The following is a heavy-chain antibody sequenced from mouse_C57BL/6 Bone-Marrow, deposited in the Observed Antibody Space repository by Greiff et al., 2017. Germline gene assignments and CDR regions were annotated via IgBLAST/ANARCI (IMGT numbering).Heavy chain of an antibody. CDR1: GYTFTGYW. CDR3: ARSSVVATRYAMDY. CDR2: ILPGSGST. J-gene: IGHJ4*01. V-gene: IGHV1-9*01. Sequence: QVKLQQSGAELMKPGASVKLSCKATGYTFTGYWIEWVEQRPGHGLEWIGEILPGSGSTNYNEKFKSKATRTVDKSSSTAYMQLSSLTSEDSAVYYCARSSVVATRYAMDYWGQGTSVTVSS. D-gene: IGHD1-1*01.